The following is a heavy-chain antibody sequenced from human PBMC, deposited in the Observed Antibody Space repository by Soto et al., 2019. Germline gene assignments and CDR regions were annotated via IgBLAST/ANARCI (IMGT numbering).Heavy chain of an antibody. J-gene: IGHJ4*02. V-gene: IGHV4-34*01. Sequence: QVQLQQWGAGLLKPSETLSLTCAVNGGSLTGYYWSWIRQPPGKGQESFGEIKDGGSTNYSPSLKSRLTISADTSKNQFSLKLNSVTAADTAVYYCARGQEGIVATHWDQGTLVTVSS. CDR1: GGSLTGYY. CDR2: IKDGGST. CDR3: ARGQEGIVATH. D-gene: IGHD5-12*01.